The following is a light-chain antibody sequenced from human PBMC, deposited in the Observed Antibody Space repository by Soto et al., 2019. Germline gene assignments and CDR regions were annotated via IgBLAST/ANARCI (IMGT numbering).Light chain of an antibody. CDR1: PSVSSNY. V-gene: IGKV3-20*01. CDR3: QQYASSPRT. J-gene: IGKJ1*01. Sequence: NVFSQSPRPPSFSPGEKDPPSPRASPSVSSNYLAWYQQKPGQAPRLVFYGASNRATGIPDRFSGSGSGTDFTLTISRLEPEDFAVYYCQQYASSPRTFGQGTKVDIK. CDR2: GAS.